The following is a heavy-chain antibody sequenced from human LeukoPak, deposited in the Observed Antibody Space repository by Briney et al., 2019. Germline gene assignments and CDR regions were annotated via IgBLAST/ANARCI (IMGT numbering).Heavy chain of an antibody. CDR2: IYYSGST. CDR1: GGSISRYF. Sequence: SETLSLTCTISGGSISRYFWSWIRQPPGKGLEWIGYIYYSGSTKYNPSLKSRVTISEETSKNQFSLKLSSVTAADTAVYYCARGYSRGAVRLDYWGQGTLVSVAS. D-gene: IGHD6-19*01. V-gene: IGHV4-59*01. CDR3: ARGYSRGAVRLDY. J-gene: IGHJ4*02.